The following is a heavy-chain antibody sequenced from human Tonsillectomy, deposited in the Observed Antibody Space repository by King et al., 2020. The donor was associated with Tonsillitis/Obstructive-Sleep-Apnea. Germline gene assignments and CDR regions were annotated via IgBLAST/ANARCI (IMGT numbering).Heavy chain of an antibody. Sequence: VQLVQSGAEVKKPGASVKVSCKASGYTFTSYDINWVRQATGQGLEWMGWMNPNSGNTGYAQKFQGRVTMTRNTSISTAYMELSSRRSEDTAVYYCAGGLGMIYCSSTSCSIDYWGQGTLVTVSS. D-gene: IGHD2-2*01. CDR1: GYTFTSYD. J-gene: IGHJ4*02. V-gene: IGHV1-8*01. CDR2: MNPNSGNT. CDR3: AGGLGMIYCSSTSCSIDY.